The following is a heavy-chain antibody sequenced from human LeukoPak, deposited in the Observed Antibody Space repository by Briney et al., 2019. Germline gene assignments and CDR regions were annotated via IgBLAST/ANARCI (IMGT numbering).Heavy chain of an antibody. J-gene: IGHJ4*02. CDR3: ARMVYAMNFIDY. Sequence: SETLSLTCAVSGYSISSGYYWGWIRQPPGKGLEWIGSIYYSGSTYYNPSLKSRVTISVDTSKNQFSLKLSSVTAADTAVYYCARMVYAMNFIDYWGQGTLVTVSS. D-gene: IGHD2-8*01. CDR2: IYYSGST. V-gene: IGHV4-38-2*01. CDR1: GYSISSGYY.